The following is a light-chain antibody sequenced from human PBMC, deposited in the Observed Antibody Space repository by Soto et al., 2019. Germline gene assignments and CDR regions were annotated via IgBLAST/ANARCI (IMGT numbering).Light chain of an antibody. CDR3: CSYAGNSTYV. V-gene: IGLV2-11*01. CDR2: DVS. J-gene: IGLJ1*01. CDR1: SSDVGGYNY. Sequence: QAALTQPRSVSGSPGQSVTISCTGTSSDVGGYNYVSWYQQHPYKAPKLMIYDVSKRPSGVPDRFSGSKSGNTTSPTISGLQAEDEADYYCCSYAGNSTYVPGSGTKVTVL.